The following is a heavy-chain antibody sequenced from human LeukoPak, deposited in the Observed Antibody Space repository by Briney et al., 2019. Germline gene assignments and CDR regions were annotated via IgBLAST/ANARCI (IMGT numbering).Heavy chain of an antibody. CDR3: TTGVTRYYDFWSGTDAFDI. V-gene: IGHV3-15*01. D-gene: IGHD3-3*01. CDR1: GFTFSNAW. J-gene: IGHJ3*02. CDR2: IKSKTDGGTT. Sequence: GGSLRLSCAASGFTFSNAWMSWVRQTPGKGLEWVGRIKSKTDGGTTDYAAPVKGRFTISRDDSKNTLYLQMNSLKTEDTAVYYCTTGVTRYYDFWSGTDAFDIWGQGTMVTVSS.